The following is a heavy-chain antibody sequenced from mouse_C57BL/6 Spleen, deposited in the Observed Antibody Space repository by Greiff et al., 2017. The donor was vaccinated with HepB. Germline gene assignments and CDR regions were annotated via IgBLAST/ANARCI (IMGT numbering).Heavy chain of an antibody. V-gene: IGHV5-4*03. CDR2: ISDGGSYT. Sequence: EVKVEESGGGLVKPGGSLKLSCAASGFTFSSYAMSWVRQTPEKRLEWVATISDGGSYTYYPDNVKGRFTISRDNAKNNLYLQMSHLKSEDTAMYYCARTFVSYAMDYWGQGTSVTVSS. CDR1: GFTFSSYA. J-gene: IGHJ4*01. CDR3: ARTFVSYAMDY.